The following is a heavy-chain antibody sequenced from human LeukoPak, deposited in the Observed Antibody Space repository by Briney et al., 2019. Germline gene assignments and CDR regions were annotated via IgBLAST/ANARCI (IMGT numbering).Heavy chain of an antibody. CDR1: GGSLTGHY. J-gene: IGHJ1*01. V-gene: IGHV4-34*01. CDR2: GGDRGGT. Sequence: SETLSLTCGVYGGSLTGHYWSWIRQPPGKGLEWIGEGGDRGGTKFNPSLKGRATISADTSKNQFSLKLSSVTAADTAVYYCARSPRGIAAAGTHFQHWGQGTLVTVSS. CDR3: ARSPRGIAAAGTHFQH. D-gene: IGHD6-13*01.